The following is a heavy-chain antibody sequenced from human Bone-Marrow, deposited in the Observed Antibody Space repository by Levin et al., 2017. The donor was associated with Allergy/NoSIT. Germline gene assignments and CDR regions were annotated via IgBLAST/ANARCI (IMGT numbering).Heavy chain of an antibody. CDR1: GITVNTFA. CDR3: AKVDGVLPSGSGKFYGMDV. J-gene: IGHJ6*02. CDR2: INGGGNRI. V-gene: IGHV3-23*01. D-gene: IGHD1-1*01. Sequence: GGSLRLSCTASGITVNTFAMSWVRLAPGKGLEWVSSINGGGNRIYYADSVKGRFTISRDNSRNILSLQMTSLRAEDTAVYYCAKVDGVLPSGSGKFYGMDVRGRGTTVTVSS.